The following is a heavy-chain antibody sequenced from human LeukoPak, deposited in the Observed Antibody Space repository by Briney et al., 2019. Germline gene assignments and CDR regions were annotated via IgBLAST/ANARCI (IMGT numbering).Heavy chain of an antibody. CDR1: GGSISGYI. Sequence: PSETLSLTCTVSGGSISGYIWSWIRQPPGKGLEWIAYIYDNGNTNYNPSLKSRVTIALDTSKTQFSLRLNSVTAADTAVYYCARRLVHYGDYASLFDYWGQGTLVTVSS. J-gene: IGHJ4*02. CDR2: IYDNGNT. V-gene: IGHV4-59*12. CDR3: ARRLVHYGDYASLFDY. D-gene: IGHD4-17*01.